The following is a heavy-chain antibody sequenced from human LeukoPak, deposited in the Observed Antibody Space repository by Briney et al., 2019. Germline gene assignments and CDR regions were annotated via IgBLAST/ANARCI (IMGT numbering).Heavy chain of an antibody. V-gene: IGHV3-21*01. CDR3: ATGQLPLDY. Sequence: GGSLRLSCAASGFTFSSYSMNWVRQAPGKGLEWVSSISSSSSYMYYADSVKGRFTISRDNAKNSLYLQMNSLRAEDTAVYYCATGQLPLDYWGQGTLVTVSS. CDR1: GFTFSSYS. J-gene: IGHJ4*02. D-gene: IGHD2-2*01. CDR2: ISSSSSYM.